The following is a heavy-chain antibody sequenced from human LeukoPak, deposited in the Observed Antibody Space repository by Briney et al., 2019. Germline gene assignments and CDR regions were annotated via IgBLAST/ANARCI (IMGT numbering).Heavy chain of an antibody. Sequence: GESLEISCKGSGYSFTNYWIGWVRQMPGKGLEWMGIISPDGSDTRYSPSFQGQVTISADKSITTAYLQWSSLKASDTAMYYCARLTSSWSFDYWGQGNLVPVSS. J-gene: IGHJ4*02. V-gene: IGHV5-51*01. CDR1: GYSFTNYW. CDR2: ISPDGSDT. D-gene: IGHD6-13*01. CDR3: ARLTSSWSFDY.